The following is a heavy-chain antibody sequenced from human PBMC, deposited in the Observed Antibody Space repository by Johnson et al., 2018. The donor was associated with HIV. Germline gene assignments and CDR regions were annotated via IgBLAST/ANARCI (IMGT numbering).Heavy chain of an antibody. D-gene: IGHD6-13*01. CDR2: IRYDGSYK. V-gene: IGHV3-30*02. Sequence: QMLLVESGGGVVQPGGSLRLSCAASGFTFSSYGMHWVRQAPGKGLEWVAFIRYDGSYKYYADSVKGRFTISRDNSKNTLYLQMNSLRAEDTAVYYCASGAAAAPDAFDIWGQGTMVTVSS. J-gene: IGHJ3*02. CDR3: ASGAAAAPDAFDI. CDR1: GFTFSSYG.